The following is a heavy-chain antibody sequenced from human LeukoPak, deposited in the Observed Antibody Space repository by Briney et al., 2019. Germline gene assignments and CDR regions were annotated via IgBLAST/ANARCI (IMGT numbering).Heavy chain of an antibody. CDR3: ARGRMDYYGSGSSKRQFDY. V-gene: IGHV4-34*01. D-gene: IGHD3-10*01. CDR1: GGSFSGYY. CDR2: INHSGST. Sequence: SETLSLTCAVYGGSFSGYYRSWIRQPPGKGLEWIGEINHSGSTNYNPSLKSRVTISVDTSKNQFSLKLSSVTAADTAVYYCARGRMDYYGSGSSKRQFDYWGQGTLVTVSS. J-gene: IGHJ4*02.